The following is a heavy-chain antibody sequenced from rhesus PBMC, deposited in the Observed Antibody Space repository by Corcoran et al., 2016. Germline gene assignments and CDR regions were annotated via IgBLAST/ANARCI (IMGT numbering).Heavy chain of an antibody. CDR3: ARGYTIFGLVTTFDY. CDR2: ISVSSGST. D-gene: IGHD3-3*01. CDR1: GGSISSSNW. J-gene: IGHJ4*01. Sequence: QVQLQESGPGLVKPSETLSLTCAVSGGSISSSNWWSWIRQPPGKGLEWIGYISVSSGSTYYNPSLKGRVTISTDTSKNQFSLKLSSVTAADTAVYYCARGYTIFGLVTTFDYWGQGVLVTVSS. V-gene: IGHV4-65*01.